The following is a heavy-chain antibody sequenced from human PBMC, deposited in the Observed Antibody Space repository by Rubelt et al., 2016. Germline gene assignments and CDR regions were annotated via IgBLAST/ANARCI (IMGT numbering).Heavy chain of an antibody. V-gene: IGHV4-39*01. CDR1: GGSISSSSYY. CDR2: IYHSGST. Sequence: QLQLQESGPGLVKPSETLSLTCTVSGGSISSSSYYWGWIRQPPGKGLEWIGSIYHSGSTYYNPSLKGRVTISVDASKNQFSLKLSSVTAADTAVYYCARHSSITGTTGGFDYWGQGTLVTVSS. CDR3: ARHSSITGTTGGFDY. J-gene: IGHJ4*02. D-gene: IGHD1-7*01.